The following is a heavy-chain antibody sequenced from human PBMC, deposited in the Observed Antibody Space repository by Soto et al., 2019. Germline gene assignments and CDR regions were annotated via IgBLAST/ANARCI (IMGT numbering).Heavy chain of an antibody. CDR1: GFSLRNSGEG. CDR3: AHRGMVRGVIRPFDS. CDR2: IYWDDDK. D-gene: IGHD3-10*01. Sequence: QITLKESGPTLVKPTQTLTLTCTFSGFSLRNSGEGVGWIRQPPGKALEWLALIYWDDDKRYSPSLENRLTITKDTSKNPVVLTVTNMDPVDTATYYCAHRGMVRGVIRPFDSWGPGTLVTVSS. V-gene: IGHV2-5*02. J-gene: IGHJ4*02.